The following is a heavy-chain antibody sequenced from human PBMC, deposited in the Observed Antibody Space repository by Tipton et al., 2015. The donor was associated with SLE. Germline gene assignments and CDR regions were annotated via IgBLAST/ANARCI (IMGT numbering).Heavy chain of an antibody. Sequence: LRLSCAVYGGSFSAYYWSWIRQPPGKGLEWIGEINHSGSTNYNPSLKSRVTISVDTSKNQFSLKLSSVTAADTALYYCARPGSPFWSGCPLDYWGQGTLVTVSS. D-gene: IGHD3-3*01. CDR2: INHSGST. V-gene: IGHV4-34*01. J-gene: IGHJ4*02. CDR1: GGSFSAYY. CDR3: ARPGSPFWSGCPLDY.